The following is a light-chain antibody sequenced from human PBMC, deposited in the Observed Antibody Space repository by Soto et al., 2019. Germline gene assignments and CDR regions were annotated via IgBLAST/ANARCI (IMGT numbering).Light chain of an antibody. CDR1: SGSVATTYY. V-gene: IGLV8-61*01. Sequence: QTVVTQEPSCSVSPGGTVTLTLALTSGSVATTYYPSWYQQTPGQAPRTLIYSTNIRSSGVPDRFSGSILGNKAALTITGAQADDESDYHCMLYMGGGLVVFGGGTQLTVL. J-gene: IGLJ2*01. CDR3: MLYMGGGLVV. CDR2: STN.